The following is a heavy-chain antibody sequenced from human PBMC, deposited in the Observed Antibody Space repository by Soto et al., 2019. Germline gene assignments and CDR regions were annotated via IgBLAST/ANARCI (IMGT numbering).Heavy chain of an antibody. CDR3: ARLPRYDFWT. CDR1: GGSIPINNYY. Sequence: QLQLQESGPGLVKPSETLSLTCTVSGGSIPINNYYWAWIRQPPGKGLEWIGNVYYTGSTSYNPSLNSRVTMSVDTSKNQFSLTRTSVTAADTAVYYCARLPRYDFWTWGQGTLVTVSS. D-gene: IGHD3-3*01. V-gene: IGHV4-39*01. CDR2: VYYTGST. J-gene: IGHJ1*01.